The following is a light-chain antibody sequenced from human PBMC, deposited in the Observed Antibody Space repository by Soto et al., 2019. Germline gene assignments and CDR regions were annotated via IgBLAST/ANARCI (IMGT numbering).Light chain of an antibody. V-gene: IGLV2-11*01. J-gene: IGLJ2*01. CDR2: DVN. CDR1: SSDFGGYNY. Sequence: QSALTQPRSVSGSPGQSVTISCTGTSSDFGGYNYVSWHQQHPGKAPKLMIYDVNKRPSGVPDRFSGSKSGNTASLTISGLQAEDEADYYCCSYAVTDVLFGGGTKLTVL. CDR3: CSYAVTDVL.